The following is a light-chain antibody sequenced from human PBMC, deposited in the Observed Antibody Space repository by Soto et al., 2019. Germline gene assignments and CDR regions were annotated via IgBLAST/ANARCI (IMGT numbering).Light chain of an antibody. CDR1: QSISSW. Sequence: DIQMTQSPSTLSASVGDRVTITCRASQSISSWLAWYQQKAGKAPKLLISDVSSLESGVPSRFSRIGSGTEFTLTISXLQPDDFATYYCQQYSSYPTFGQGTKVDIK. CDR3: QQYSSYPT. J-gene: IGKJ1*01. V-gene: IGKV1-5*01. CDR2: DVS.